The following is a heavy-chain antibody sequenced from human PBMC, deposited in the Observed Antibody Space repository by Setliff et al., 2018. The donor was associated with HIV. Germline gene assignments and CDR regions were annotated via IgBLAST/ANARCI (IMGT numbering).Heavy chain of an antibody. Sequence: GGSLRLSCAASGFTFSNYRMNWVRQAPGKGLEWVSSISSSGNTRYYADSVKGRFTISRDNAKNSLYLQMNSLGAEDTAVYYCAKSYFDRSGYLGSWGQGTLVTVSS. CDR2: ISSSGNTR. D-gene: IGHD3-22*01. V-gene: IGHV3-48*01. CDR1: GFTFSNYR. CDR3: AKSYFDRSGYLGS. J-gene: IGHJ5*02.